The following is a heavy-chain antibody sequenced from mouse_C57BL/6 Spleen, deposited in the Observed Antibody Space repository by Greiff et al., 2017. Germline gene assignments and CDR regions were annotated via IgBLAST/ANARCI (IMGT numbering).Heavy chain of an antibody. D-gene: IGHD1-1*01. CDR3: ARRGYYYGSSSPYYFDY. CDR2: ISNGGGST. Sequence: EVHLVESGGGLVQPGGSLKLSCAASGFTFSDYYMYWVRQTPEKRLEWVAYISNGGGSTYYPDTVKGRFTISRDNAKNTLYLQMSRLKSEDTAMYYCARRGYYYGSSSPYYFDYWGQGTTLTVSS. J-gene: IGHJ2*01. V-gene: IGHV5-12*01. CDR1: GFTFSDYY.